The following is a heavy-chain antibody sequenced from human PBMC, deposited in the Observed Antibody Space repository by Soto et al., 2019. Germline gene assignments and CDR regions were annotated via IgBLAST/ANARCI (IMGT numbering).Heavy chain of an antibody. D-gene: IGHD1-26*01. Sequence: QVQLVQSGAEVKKTGASVKGSCKASGYTFTSYGLSWVRQAPGQGLEWMGRISAYNYNTNYAQKRQGRVTMPTDTSTSTAYLELRSLRSDDTAVYYCARVVGALGHWFDPWGQGTLVTVSS. CDR2: ISAYNYNT. J-gene: IGHJ5*02. CDR3: ARVVGALGHWFDP. CDR1: GYTFTSYG. V-gene: IGHV1-18*01.